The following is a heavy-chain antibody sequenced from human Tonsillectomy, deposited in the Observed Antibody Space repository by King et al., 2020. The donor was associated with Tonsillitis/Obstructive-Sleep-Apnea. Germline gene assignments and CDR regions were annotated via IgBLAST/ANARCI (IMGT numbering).Heavy chain of an antibody. V-gene: IGHV3-33*01. D-gene: IGHD4-23*01. Sequence: VQLVQSGGGVVQPGRSLRLSCAASGFTFSSFGMHWVRQAPGKGLEWVAVIWYDGSNKYYADSVKGRFTISRDNSKNTLYLQMNSLRAEDTAVYYCARDLRYGGNSLFNHWGQGTLVTVSS. J-gene: IGHJ1*01. CDR3: ARDLRYGGNSLFNH. CDR2: IWYDGSNK. CDR1: GFTFSSFG.